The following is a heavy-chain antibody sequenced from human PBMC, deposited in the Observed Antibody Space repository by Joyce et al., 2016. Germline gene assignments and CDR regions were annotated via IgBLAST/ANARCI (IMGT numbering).Heavy chain of an antibody. CDR1: HSLSNKFV. D-gene: IGHD2-15*01. J-gene: IGHJ3*01. V-gene: IGHV3-23*04. CDR3: ARAMTAVVAYTLRDGFDV. Sequence: EMQLEESGGTLVHPGGSLRLSCKFSHSLSNKFVMAWVRQAPGKGLEWVSAIGASGSGIYYADSVKGRFSISRDNSNNMMYLQMTSLQIEDTATYFCARAMTAVVAYTLRDGFDVWGQGTLVAVSS. CDR2: IGASGSGI.